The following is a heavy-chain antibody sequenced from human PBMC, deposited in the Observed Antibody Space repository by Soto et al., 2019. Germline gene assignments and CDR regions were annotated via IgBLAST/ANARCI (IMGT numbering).Heavy chain of an antibody. J-gene: IGHJ4*02. CDR1: GYTFTSYY. CDR3: ARAPHGDDSLDY. D-gene: IGHD4-17*01. Sequence: QVQLVQSGAEVKKPGASVKVSCKASGYTFTSYYMHWVRQAPGQGLEWMGIINPSGGSTSYAQKFQGRVTMTRDTSTSTVYMELSSLRSEHTAVYYGARAPHGDDSLDYWGQGTLVTVSS. CDR2: INPSGGST. V-gene: IGHV1-46*01.